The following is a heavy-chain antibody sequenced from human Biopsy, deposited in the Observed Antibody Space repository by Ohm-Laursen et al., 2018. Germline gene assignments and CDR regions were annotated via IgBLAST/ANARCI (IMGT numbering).Heavy chain of an antibody. CDR1: GFTFSDYA. V-gene: IGHV3-30*18. J-gene: IGHJ4*02. Sequence: LRLFCAAFGFTFSDYAMHWVRQAPGKGLEWVAIITHDGSKTYYADSVEGRFTISRDQFKSTVYLQLNSLRTEDTAIYYCTKERRGWYSERWGQGTLVTVSS. CDR3: TKERRGWYSER. D-gene: IGHD6-19*01. CDR2: ITHDGSKT.